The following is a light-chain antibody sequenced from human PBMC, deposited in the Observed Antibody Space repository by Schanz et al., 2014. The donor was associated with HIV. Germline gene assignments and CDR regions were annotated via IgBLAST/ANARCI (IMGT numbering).Light chain of an antibody. V-gene: IGLV2-14*03. J-gene: IGLJ2*01. CDR3: SSYTSSSTLE. Sequence: QSALTQPAFVSGSPGQSITISCTGSSSDVGGYNYISWYQQHPGKAPKLMIYDVSNRPSGVSNRFSGSKSGTTASLTIAGLRPEDEGDYYCSSYTSSSTLEFGGGTKLTVL. CDR2: DVS. CDR1: SSDVGGYNY.